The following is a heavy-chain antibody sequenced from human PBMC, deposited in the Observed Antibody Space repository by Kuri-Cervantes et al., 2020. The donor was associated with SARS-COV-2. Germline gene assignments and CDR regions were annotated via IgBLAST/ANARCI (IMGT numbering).Heavy chain of an antibody. V-gene: IGHV3-30*03. D-gene: IGHD3-10*01. CDR1: GFTFTSHA. CDR3: ARDRRRFGDVYFDY. CDR2: ISYDGSNK. Sequence: GESLKISCAVSGFTFTSHAMHWVRQAPGKGLEWVALISYDGSNKFYADSVKGRFTISRDNAKNSLYLQMNSLRAEDTAVYYCARDRRRFGDVYFDYWGQGTLVTVSS. J-gene: IGHJ4*02.